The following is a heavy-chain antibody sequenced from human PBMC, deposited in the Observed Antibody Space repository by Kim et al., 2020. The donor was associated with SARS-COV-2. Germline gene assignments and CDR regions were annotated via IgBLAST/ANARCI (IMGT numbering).Heavy chain of an antibody. CDR2: ISSSSSYI. CDR1: GFTFSSYS. CDR3: ARTVLINYDFWSGYYNDPGY. Sequence: GGSLRLSCAASGFTFSSYSMNWVRQAPGKGLEWVSSISSSSSYIYYADSVKGRFTIPRDNAKNSLYLQMNSLRAEDTAVYYCARTVLINYDFWSGYYNDPGYWGQGTLVTVSS. J-gene: IGHJ4*02. V-gene: IGHV3-21*01. D-gene: IGHD3-3*01.